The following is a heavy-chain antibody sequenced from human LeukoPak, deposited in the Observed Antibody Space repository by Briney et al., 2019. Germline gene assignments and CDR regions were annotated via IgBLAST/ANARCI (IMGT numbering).Heavy chain of an antibody. Sequence: SETLSLTCTVSGGSISSYYWSWIRQPPGKGLEWIGEINHSGSTNYNPSLKSRVTISVDTSKNQFSLKLSSVTAADTAVYYCASIDLTGTPTSYWGQGTLVTVSS. CDR2: INHSGST. J-gene: IGHJ4*02. CDR1: GGSISSYY. D-gene: IGHD1-20*01. V-gene: IGHV4-34*01. CDR3: ASIDLTGTPTSY.